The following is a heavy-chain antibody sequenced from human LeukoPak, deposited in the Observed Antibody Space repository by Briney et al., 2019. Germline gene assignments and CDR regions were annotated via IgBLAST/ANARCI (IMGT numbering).Heavy chain of an antibody. V-gene: IGHV3-23*01. CDR3: AKEDDSGGFDY. CDR2: ISGSGVST. D-gene: IGHD3-22*01. Sequence: WESLRLSCAAYGFTFSSYAMSWIRQAPGKGLEWVSAISGSGVSTYYADSVKGRFTISRDNSKNTLYLQMNSLRAEDRAVYYCAKEDDSGGFDYWGQGTLVTVSS. J-gene: IGHJ4*02. CDR1: GFTFSSYA.